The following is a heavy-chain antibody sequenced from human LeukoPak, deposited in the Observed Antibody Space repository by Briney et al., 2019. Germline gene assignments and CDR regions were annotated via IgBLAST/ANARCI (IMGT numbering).Heavy chain of an antibody. Sequence: SETLSLTCAVYGGSFSGYYWSWIRQPPGKGLEWIGEINHSGSTNYNPSLKSRVTISVDTSKNQFSLKLSSVTAADTAVYYCARGVAVHPVVPAAAYAKFDYWGQGTLVTVSS. J-gene: IGHJ4*02. CDR1: GGSFSGYY. V-gene: IGHV4-34*01. CDR3: ARGVAVHPVVPAAAYAKFDY. D-gene: IGHD2-2*01. CDR2: INHSGST.